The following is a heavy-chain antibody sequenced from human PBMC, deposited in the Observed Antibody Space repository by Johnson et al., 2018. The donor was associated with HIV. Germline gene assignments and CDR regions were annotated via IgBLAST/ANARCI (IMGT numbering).Heavy chain of an antibody. CDR3: MVATRPGDVFDI. D-gene: IGHD1-1*01. J-gene: IGHJ3*02. Sequence: VQLVESGGGVVQPGGSLRLSCAASGFTFSSYGMHWVRQAPGKGLEWVAFIRYDGSEKSYADSVKGRFTISRDNSKNTLYLQMNSLRVEDKALYYCMVATRPGDVFDIWGQGTMVVVSS. CDR2: IRYDGSEK. V-gene: IGHV3-30*02. CDR1: GFTFSSYG.